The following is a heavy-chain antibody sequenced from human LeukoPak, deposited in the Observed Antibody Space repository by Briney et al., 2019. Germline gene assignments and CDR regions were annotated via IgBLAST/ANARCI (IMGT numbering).Heavy chain of an antibody. Sequence: ASVKVSCKASGYTFTSYGISWVRQAPGQGLEWMGWISAYNGNTNYAQKLQGRVTMTTDTSTSTAYMELRSLRSDDAAVYYCARLVRGATYVSYWGQGTLVTVSS. CDR3: ARLVRGATYVSY. CDR2: ISAYNGNT. J-gene: IGHJ4*02. D-gene: IGHD1-26*01. V-gene: IGHV1-18*01. CDR1: GYTFTSYG.